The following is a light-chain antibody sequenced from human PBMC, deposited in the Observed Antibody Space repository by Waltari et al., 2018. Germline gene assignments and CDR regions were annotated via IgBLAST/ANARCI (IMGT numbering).Light chain of an antibody. J-gene: IGLJ3*02. Sequence: QSALTQPASESGSPGPSITLSCTVTNSYVWSDYLLSWYQHHPGRAPKVMIYEVNKRPSGVSHRFYASKSGNTASLTISGLQAEDEADYYCCSYAGTTTWVFGGGTKLTVL. V-gene: IGLV2-23*02. CDR3: CSYAGTTTWV. CDR2: EVN. CDR1: NSYVWSDYL.